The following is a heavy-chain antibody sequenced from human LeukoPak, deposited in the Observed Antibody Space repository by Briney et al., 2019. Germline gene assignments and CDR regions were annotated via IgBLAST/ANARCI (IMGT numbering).Heavy chain of an antibody. CDR3: ARRYCSSDCHLDH. CDR1: RFTFSTYS. D-gene: IGHD2-2*01. V-gene: IGHV3-48*01. J-gene: IGHJ4*02. Sequence: GGSLRLSCAAYRFTFSTYSMNWVRQAPGKGLEWVSYISSSGTLTYYADSVKGRFTVSGDNAKNSLYLQLNSLRAEDTAVYYCARRYCSSDCHLDHWGQGTLVTVSS. CDR2: ISSSGTLT.